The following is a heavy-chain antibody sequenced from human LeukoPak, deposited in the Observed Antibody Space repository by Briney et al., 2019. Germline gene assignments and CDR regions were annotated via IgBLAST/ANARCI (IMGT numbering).Heavy chain of an antibody. V-gene: IGHV4-34*01. J-gene: IGHJ4*02. Sequence: SETLSLTCAVYGGSFSGYYWSWIRQPPGKGLEWIGEINHSGSTNYNPSLKSRVTISVDTSKNQFSLKLSSVTAADTAVYYCASGPSPYDTDYWGQGTLVTVSS. D-gene: IGHD3-22*01. CDR3: ASGPSPYDTDY. CDR2: INHSGST. CDR1: GGSFSGYY.